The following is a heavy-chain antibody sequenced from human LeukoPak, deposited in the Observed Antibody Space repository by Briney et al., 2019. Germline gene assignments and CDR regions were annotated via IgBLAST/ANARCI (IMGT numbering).Heavy chain of an antibody. V-gene: IGHV3-30-3*01. Sequence: GGSLRLSCAASGFTFSSYAMHWVRQAPGKGLGWVAVISYDGSNKYYADSVKGRFTISRDNSKNTLYLQMNSLRAEDTAVYYCARLSTGMDVWGQGTTVTVSS. CDR1: GFTFSSYA. CDR2: ISYDGSNK. J-gene: IGHJ6*02. CDR3: ARLSTGMDV.